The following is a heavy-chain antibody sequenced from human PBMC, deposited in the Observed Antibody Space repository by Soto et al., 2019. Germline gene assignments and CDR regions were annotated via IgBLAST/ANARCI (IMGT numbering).Heavy chain of an antibody. CDR2: INPNSGGT. V-gene: IGHV1-2*02. Sequence: ASVKVSCKASGYIFTTYALHWVRQAPGQGLEWMGWINPNSGGTNYAQKFQGRVTMTRDTSISTAYMELSRLRSDDTAVYYCARIAVAGTRWFDPWGQGTLVTVSS. CDR3: ARIAVAGTRWFDP. D-gene: IGHD6-19*01. J-gene: IGHJ5*02. CDR1: GYIFTTYA.